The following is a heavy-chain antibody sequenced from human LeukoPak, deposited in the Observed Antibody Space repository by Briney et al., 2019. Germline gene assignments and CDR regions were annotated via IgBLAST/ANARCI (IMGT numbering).Heavy chain of an antibody. V-gene: IGHV4-34*01. J-gene: IGHJ5*02. CDR3: ARRVTMVRGVSWFDP. CDR1: GGSFSGYY. Sequence: PSETLSLTCAVYGGSFSGYYWSWIRQPPGKGLEWIGEINHSGSTNYNPSLKSRVTISVDTSKNQFSLKLSSVTAADTAVYYCARRVTMVRGVSWFDPWGQGTLVTVSS. D-gene: IGHD3-10*01. CDR2: INHSGST.